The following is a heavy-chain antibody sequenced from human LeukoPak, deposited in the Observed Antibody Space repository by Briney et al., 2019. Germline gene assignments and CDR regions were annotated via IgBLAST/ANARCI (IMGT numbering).Heavy chain of an antibody. D-gene: IGHD2-2*02. Sequence: ASVKVSCKASGYTFIDYYMHWVRQAPGQGLEWVGWMNPNTGGTNYAQKYQGRVTMTSDTSITTFYMELSNLESADTAIYYCARDVFAAYTTHHRFDPWGQGTLVTVSS. CDR2: MNPNTGGT. V-gene: IGHV1-2*02. J-gene: IGHJ5*02. CDR3: ARDVFAAYTTHHRFDP. CDR1: GYTFIDYY.